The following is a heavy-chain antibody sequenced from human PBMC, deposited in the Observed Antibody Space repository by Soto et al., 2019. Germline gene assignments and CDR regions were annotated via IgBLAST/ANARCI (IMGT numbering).Heavy chain of an antibody. J-gene: IGHJ5*02. CDR3: ARDIAVVNWFDP. V-gene: IGHV1-18*04. Sequence: AAVKVSCKASGYTFTSYGISWVRQAPGQGLEWMGWISAYNGNTNYAQKLQGRVTMTTDTSTGTAYMELRSLRSDDTAVYYCARDIAVVNWFDPWGQGTLVTVSS. CDR1: GYTFTSYG. D-gene: IGHD6-19*01. CDR2: ISAYNGNT.